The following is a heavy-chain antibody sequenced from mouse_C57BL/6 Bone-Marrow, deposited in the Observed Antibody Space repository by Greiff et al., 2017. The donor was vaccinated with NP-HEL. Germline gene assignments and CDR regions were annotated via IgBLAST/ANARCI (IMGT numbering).Heavy chain of an antibody. CDR2: IYPRSGNT. D-gene: IGHD2-1*01. CDR3: ARWGGNYEAY. Sequence: QVQLKQSGAELARPGASVKLSCKASGYTFTSYGISWVKQRTGQGLEWIGEIYPRSGNTYYNEKFKGKATLTADKSSSTAYMELRSLTSEDSAVYFCARWGGNYEAYWGQGTLVTVSA. CDR1: GYTFTSYG. V-gene: IGHV1-81*01. J-gene: IGHJ3*01.